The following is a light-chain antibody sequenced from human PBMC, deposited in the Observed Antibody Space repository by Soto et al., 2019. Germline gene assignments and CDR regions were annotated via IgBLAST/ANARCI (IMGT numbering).Light chain of an antibody. CDR2: AAS. CDR3: QQSYSTPTIT. J-gene: IGKJ5*01. Sequence: DIQMTQSPSSLSASVGDRVTITCRASQSISSYLNCYQQKPGKAPKLLIYAASSLQSGVPSRFSGSGSGTDFTLTIRSLQPEDFATYYCQQSYSTPTITFGQGTRLEIK. CDR1: QSISSY. V-gene: IGKV1-39*01.